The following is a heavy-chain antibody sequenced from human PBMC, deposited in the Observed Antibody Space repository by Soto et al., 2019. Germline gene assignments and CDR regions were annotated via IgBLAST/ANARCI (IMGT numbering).Heavy chain of an antibody. CDR2: ISSSSSTI. D-gene: IGHD2-2*01. CDR1: GFTFSSYS. J-gene: IGHJ5*02. V-gene: IGHV3-48*01. CDR3: ARDYGPEYCSSTSCLGGWFDP. Sequence: EVQLVESGGGLVQPGGSLRLSCAASGFTFSSYSMNWVRQAPGKGLEWVSYISSSSSTIYYADSVKGRFTISRDNAKNSLYLQMNSLRAEDTAVYYCARDYGPEYCSSTSCLGGWFDPWGQGTLVTVSS.